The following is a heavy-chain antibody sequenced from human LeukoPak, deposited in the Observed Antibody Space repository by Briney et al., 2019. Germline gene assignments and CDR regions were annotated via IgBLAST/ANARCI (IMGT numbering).Heavy chain of an antibody. J-gene: IGHJ5*02. D-gene: IGHD6-13*01. V-gene: IGHV4-4*07. CDR1: GGSISSYY. CDR3: ARDTAAAGTYNWFDP. Sequence: SETLSLTCTVSGGSISSYYWSWIRQPAGKGLEWIGRIYTSGSTSYNPSLKSRVTMSVDTSKNQFSLKLSSVTAADTAVYYCARDTAAAGTYNWFDPWGQGTLVTVSS. CDR2: IYTSGST.